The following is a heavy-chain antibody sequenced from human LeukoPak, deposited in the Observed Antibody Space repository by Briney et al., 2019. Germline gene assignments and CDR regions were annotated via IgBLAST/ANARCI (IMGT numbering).Heavy chain of an antibody. V-gene: IGHV5-51*01. Sequence: GESLKISCKGSGFSFTSYWIGWFRQMPEKGLECMGFIYTVDSDTKYNPAFQRQITTSVDKSINTAYLQWSSLKASDAAIYYCARGGSGWYFDYWGQGSLVTVSS. J-gene: IGHJ4*02. CDR2: IYTVDSDT. D-gene: IGHD6-19*01. CDR3: ARGGSGWYFDY. CDR1: GFSFTSYW.